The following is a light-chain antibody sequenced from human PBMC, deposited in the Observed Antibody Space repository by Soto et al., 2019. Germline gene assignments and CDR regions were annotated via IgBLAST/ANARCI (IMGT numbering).Light chain of an antibody. V-gene: IGLV8-61*01. J-gene: IGLJ2*01. Sequence: QTVVTQEPSFSVSPGGTVTLTCGLNSGSVSTSYYPSWYQQTPGQAPRTLIYSTNTRSSGVPDRFSGSILGNKAALTITGAQADDESEYYCVLYVGSGISVFGGGTKVTVL. CDR3: VLYVGSGISV. CDR1: SGSVSTSYY. CDR2: STN.